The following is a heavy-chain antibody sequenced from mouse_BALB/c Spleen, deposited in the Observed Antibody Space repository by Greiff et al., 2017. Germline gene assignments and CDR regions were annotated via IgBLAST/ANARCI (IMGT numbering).Heavy chain of an antibody. Sequence: EVKLMESGPGLVKPSQSLSLTCSVTGYSITSGYYWNWIRQFPGNILEWMGYISYDGSNNYNPSLKNRISITRDTSKNQFFLKLNSVTTEDTATYYCARFTDWYFDVWGAGTTVTVSS. CDR2: ISYDGSN. CDR1: GYSITSGYY. V-gene: IGHV3-6*02. J-gene: IGHJ1*01. CDR3: ARFTDWYFDV.